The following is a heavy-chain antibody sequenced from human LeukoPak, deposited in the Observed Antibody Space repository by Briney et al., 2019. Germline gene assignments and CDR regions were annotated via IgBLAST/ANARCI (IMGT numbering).Heavy chain of an antibody. J-gene: IGHJ6*03. V-gene: IGHV4-34*01. CDR1: GGSFSGYY. CDR2: VNHCGST. D-gene: IGHD4-11*01. CDR3: ARRAHSNYPYYYSYMDV. Sequence: SETLSLTCAVYGGSFSGYYWSWIRQPPGKWLEWIGEVNHCGSTNYYPSLKSRVTISVDTSKTPCSLKLSSVTAADTAVYYCARRAHSNYPYYYSYMDVWGKGTTVTVSS.